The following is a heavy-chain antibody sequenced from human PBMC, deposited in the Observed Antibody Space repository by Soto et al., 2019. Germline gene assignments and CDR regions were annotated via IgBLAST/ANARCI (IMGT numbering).Heavy chain of an antibody. CDR2: IYYSGST. CDR3: ARVRGYGMDV. Sequence: QVQLQESGPGLVKPSQSLSLTCTVSGGSIRSGGYYWSWIRQHPGKGLEWIGYIYYSGSTYYNPSLKSRVTISADTSRNQYSLKLSSVTAADTAVYYCARVRGYGMDVWGQGTTVTVSS. V-gene: IGHV4-31*03. CDR1: GGSIRSGGYY. J-gene: IGHJ6*02.